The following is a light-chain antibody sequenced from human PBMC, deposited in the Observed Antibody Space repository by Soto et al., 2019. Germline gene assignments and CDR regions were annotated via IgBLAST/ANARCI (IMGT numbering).Light chain of an antibody. CDR3: HTYNSYSLHT. V-gene: IGKV1-5*01. CDR1: QSGSRR. J-gene: IGKJ2*01. Sequence: DIQMTQSPSTLSASVGDRITITCRASQSGSRRLAWFQQKPGKAPKLLIYDDSSLESGVPSRFRGRGSGTEFTLTISSLQPDDCATYYCHTYNSYSLHTFGQGTKLEIK. CDR2: DDS.